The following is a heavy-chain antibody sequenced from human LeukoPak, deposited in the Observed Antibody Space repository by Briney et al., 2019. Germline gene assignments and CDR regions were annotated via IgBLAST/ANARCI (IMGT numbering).Heavy chain of an antibody. J-gene: IGHJ6*04. CDR1: GFTFDDYA. D-gene: IGHD3-3*01. Sequence: GGSLRLSCAASGFTFDDYAMHWVRQAPGKGLEWVSSINYNSGSIDYADSVKGRFTISRDNAKSSLYLQMNSLRAEDTAVYYCARGAVFWSLDVWGKGTTVTVSS. CDR2: INYNSGSI. CDR3: ARGAVFWSLDV. V-gene: IGHV3-9*01.